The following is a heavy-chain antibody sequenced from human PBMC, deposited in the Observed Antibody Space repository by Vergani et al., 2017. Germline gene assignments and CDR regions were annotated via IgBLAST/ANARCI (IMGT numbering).Heavy chain of an antibody. D-gene: IGHD2-2*01. J-gene: IGHJ6*03. V-gene: IGHV2-5*01. CDR1: GFSLSTSGVG. Sequence: QITLKESGPTLVKPTQTLTLTCTFSGFSLSTSGVGVGWIRQPPGKALEWLALIYWNDDKRYSPSLKSRLTITKDTSKNQVVLTMTNMDPVDTATYYCAHSLQGYCSSTSCYPLLRYYYYYYMDVWGKGTTVTVSS. CDR3: AHSLQGYCSSTSCYPLLRYYYYYYMDV. CDR2: IYWNDDK.